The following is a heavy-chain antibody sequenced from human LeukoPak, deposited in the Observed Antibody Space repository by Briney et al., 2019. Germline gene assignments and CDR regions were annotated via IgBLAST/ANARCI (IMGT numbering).Heavy chain of an antibody. CDR3: VRPPIRGSDY. Sequence: GGSLRLSCAASGFIFVNYGMSWVRQAPGKGLEWVSGISGSGPISGSGGRTYYADSVKGRFTVSRDNSKNRVYLQMNNLRVEDTAVYYFVRPPIRGSDYWGQGPLVTVSS. D-gene: IGHD1-26*01. J-gene: IGHJ4*02. CDR1: GFIFVNYG. CDR2: ISGSGGRT. V-gene: IGHV3-23*01.